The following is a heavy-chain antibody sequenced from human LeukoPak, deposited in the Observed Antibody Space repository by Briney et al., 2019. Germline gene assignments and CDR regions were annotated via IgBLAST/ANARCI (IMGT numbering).Heavy chain of an antibody. Sequence: GGSLRLSCAASGFTFCSYSMNWVRQAPGKGLEWVSSISSSSSYIYYADSVKGRFTISRDNAKNSLYLQMNSLRAEDTAVYYCARGGSRAYDYWGQGTLVTVSS. CDR2: ISSSSSYI. CDR1: GFTFCSYS. J-gene: IGHJ4*02. V-gene: IGHV3-21*01. CDR3: ARGGSRAYDY. D-gene: IGHD3-16*01.